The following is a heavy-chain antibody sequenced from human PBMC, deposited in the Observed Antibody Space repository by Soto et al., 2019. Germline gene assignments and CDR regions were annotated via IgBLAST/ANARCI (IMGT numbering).Heavy chain of an antibody. CDR1: GFIFSNAR. Sequence: EAQLEESGGDLVKPGGSLRLSCAASGFIFSNARMNWVRQAPGKGLEWVGRIKSKTEGGITDYAAPVKDRFIIARDDSKNMVYLQMNSLKPQDTAAYYCTTEAFGVVMDVWGQGTTVTVSS. J-gene: IGHJ6*02. V-gene: IGHV3-15*01. CDR2: IKSKTEGGIT. CDR3: TTEAFGVVMDV. D-gene: IGHD3-3*01.